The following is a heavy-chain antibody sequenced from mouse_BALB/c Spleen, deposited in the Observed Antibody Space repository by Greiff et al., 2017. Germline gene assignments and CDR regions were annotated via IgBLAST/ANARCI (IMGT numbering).Heavy chain of an antibody. CDR2: IDPENGNT. D-gene: IGHD2-10*02. Sequence: VQLKQSGAELVRPGALVKLSCKASGFNIKDYYMHWVKQRPEQGLEWIGWIDPENGNTIYDPKFQGKASITADTSSNTAYLQLSSLTSEDTAVYYCAQYGNYDYYAMDYWGQGTSVTVSS. CDR3: AQYGNYDYYAMDY. CDR1: GFNIKDYY. V-gene: IGHV14-1*02. J-gene: IGHJ4*01.